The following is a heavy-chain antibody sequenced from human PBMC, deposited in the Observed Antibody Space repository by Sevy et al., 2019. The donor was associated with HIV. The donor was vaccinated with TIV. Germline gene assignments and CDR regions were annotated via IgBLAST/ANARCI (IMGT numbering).Heavy chain of an antibody. CDR2: INPNSGGT. CDR1: GYTFTGYY. CDR3: ARVRGSGSYYERAFDI. D-gene: IGHD1-26*01. J-gene: IGHJ3*02. V-gene: IGHV1-2*06. Sequence: ASVKVSCKASGYTFTGYYMHWVRQAPGQGLEWMGRINPNSGGTNYAQKFQGRVTMTRDTSISLAYMELSRLRSDETAVYYCARVRGSGSYYERAFDIWGQGTMVTVSS.